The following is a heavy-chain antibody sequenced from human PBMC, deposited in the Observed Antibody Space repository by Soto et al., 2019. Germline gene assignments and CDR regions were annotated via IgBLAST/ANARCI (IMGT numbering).Heavy chain of an antibody. D-gene: IGHD3-22*01. Sequence: GGSLRLSCAASGFTFSSYGMHWVRQAPGKGLEWVAVISYDGSNKYYADSVKGRFTISRDNSKNTLYLQMNSLRAEDTAVYYCAKGRGYYDSSGYPIANYWGQGTLVTVSS. J-gene: IGHJ4*02. CDR2: ISYDGSNK. V-gene: IGHV3-30*18. CDR3: AKGRGYYDSSGYPIANY. CDR1: GFTFSSYG.